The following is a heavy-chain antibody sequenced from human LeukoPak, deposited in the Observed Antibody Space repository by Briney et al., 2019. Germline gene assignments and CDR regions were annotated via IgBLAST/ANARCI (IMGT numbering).Heavy chain of an antibody. CDR2: IIPIFGTA. J-gene: IGHJ3*02. CDR1: GGTFSSYA. Sequence: SVKVSCKASGGTFSSYAISWVRQAPGQGLEWMGGIIPIFGTANYAQKFQGRVTITADESTSTAYMELRSLRSDDTAVYYCARDDIAVAAPRGDAFDIWGQGTMVTVSS. CDR3: ARDDIAVAAPRGDAFDI. D-gene: IGHD6-19*01. V-gene: IGHV1-69*13.